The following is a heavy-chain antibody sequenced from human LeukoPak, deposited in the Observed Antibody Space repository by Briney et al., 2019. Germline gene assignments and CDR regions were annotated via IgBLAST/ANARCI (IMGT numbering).Heavy chain of an antibody. Sequence: GGSLRLSCAASGFTFSNAWMSWVRQAPGKGLEWVSYISSSGSTIYYADSVKGRSTISRDNAKNSLYLQMNSLRAEDTAVYYCARAYYDFWSGYYYYYMDVWGKGTTVTVSS. CDR2: ISSSGSTI. D-gene: IGHD3-3*01. J-gene: IGHJ6*03. V-gene: IGHV3-11*04. CDR1: GFTFSNAW. CDR3: ARAYYDFWSGYYYYYMDV.